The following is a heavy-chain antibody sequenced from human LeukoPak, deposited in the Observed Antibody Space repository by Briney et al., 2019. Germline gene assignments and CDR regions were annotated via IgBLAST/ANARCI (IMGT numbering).Heavy chain of an antibody. Sequence: SETLSLTCTVSGGSISSYYWSWIRQRAGKGLEWIGRIYTSGSTNYNPSLKSRVTMSVDTSKNQFSLKLSSVTAADTAVYYCARDEGSGRFDWFDPWGQGTLVTVSS. CDR2: IYTSGST. CDR3: ARDEGSGRFDWFDP. J-gene: IGHJ5*02. CDR1: GGSISSYY. D-gene: IGHD3-10*01. V-gene: IGHV4-4*07.